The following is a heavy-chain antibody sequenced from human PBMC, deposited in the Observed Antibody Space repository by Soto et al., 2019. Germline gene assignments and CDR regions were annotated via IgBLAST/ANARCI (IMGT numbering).Heavy chain of an antibody. J-gene: IGHJ4*02. Sequence: QVQLVQSGAEVKKPGASVKVSCKASGYTFASYAISWMRQAPGQGLEGMGWISAYNGNTNYAQKLQGRVTMTTDPSTSTAYMELRNLRSDDTAVYYCARDPAPPDYWGQGTPVTVSS. CDR1: GYTFASYA. CDR2: ISAYNGNT. V-gene: IGHV1-18*01. CDR3: ARDPAPPDY.